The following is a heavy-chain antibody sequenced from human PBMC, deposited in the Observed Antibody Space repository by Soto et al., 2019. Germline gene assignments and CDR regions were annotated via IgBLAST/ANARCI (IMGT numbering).Heavy chain of an antibody. CDR2: AHHSGST. D-gene: IGHD3-22*01. CDR1: GGSVSSDY. V-gene: IGHV4-59*02. Sequence: SETLSLTCTVSGGSVSSDYWSWLRQPPGRGLEWIAYAHHSGSTNSNPSLQSRVTASVDTSKNQLSLKLRSMTAADTAIYYCARGFYDSRGYSNPFDPWGQGILVTVSS. J-gene: IGHJ5*02. CDR3: ARGFYDSRGYSNPFDP.